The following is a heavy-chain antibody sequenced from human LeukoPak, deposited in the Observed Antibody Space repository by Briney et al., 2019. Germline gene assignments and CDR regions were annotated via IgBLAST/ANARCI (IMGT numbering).Heavy chain of an antibody. D-gene: IGHD3-10*01. CDR2: ISGSGGST. CDR1: GFTFSSYA. CDR3: AGAYYGSGRAAYDI. J-gene: IGHJ3*02. Sequence: GGSLRLSCAASGFTFSSYAMSWVRQAPGKGLEWVSAISGSGGSTYYADSVKGRFTISRDNSKNTLYLQMNSLRAEDTAVYYCAGAYYGSGRAAYDIWGQGTMVTVSS. V-gene: IGHV3-23*01.